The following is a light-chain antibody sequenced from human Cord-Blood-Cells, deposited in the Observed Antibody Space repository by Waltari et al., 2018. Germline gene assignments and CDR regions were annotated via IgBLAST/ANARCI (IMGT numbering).Light chain of an antibody. CDR1: SGSLASNH. V-gene: IGLV6-57*01. CDR3: QSYDSSNHVV. J-gene: IGLJ2*01. CDR2: EDN. Sequence: FMLTQPHSVSESPGKTVTISCTRSSGSLASNHVQRYQQRPGSSPTTVIYEDNQRPSGVPDRFSGSIDSSSNSASLTISGLKTEDEADYYCQSYDSSNHVVFGGGTKLTVL.